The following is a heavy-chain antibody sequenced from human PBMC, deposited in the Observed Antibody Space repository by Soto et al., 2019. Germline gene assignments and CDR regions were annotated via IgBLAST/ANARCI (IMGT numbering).Heavy chain of an antibody. CDR3: ARDRITTRWYALDV. D-gene: IGHD3-3*01. CDR1: GGTFSTYI. J-gene: IGHJ3*01. CDR2: IIPIPDIT. V-gene: IGHV1-69*08. Sequence: QVQLVQSGAEVRKPGSSVKVSCKAPGGTFSTYIISWVRQAPGQGLEWMGRIIPIPDITNYAQKFQGRVRIAEDRPTSTAYMELTSLNSEDTAVYYCARDRITTRWYALDVWGQGTLVTVSS.